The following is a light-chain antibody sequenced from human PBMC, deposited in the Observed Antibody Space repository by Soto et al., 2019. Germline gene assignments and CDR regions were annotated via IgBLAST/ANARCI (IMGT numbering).Light chain of an antibody. CDR2: WAA. J-gene: IGKJ1*01. CDR3: QQYYANSPWT. V-gene: IGKV4-1*01. Sequence: DIVMTQSPDSLAVSLGERATINCKSSQSVLYSSNNKNYLAWYQQKPGQPPKLLIYWAATRESGVPDRFGGSGSETDFTLTISSLQAEDVAVYYCQQYYANSPWTFGQGTKVEIK. CDR1: QSVLYSSNNKNY.